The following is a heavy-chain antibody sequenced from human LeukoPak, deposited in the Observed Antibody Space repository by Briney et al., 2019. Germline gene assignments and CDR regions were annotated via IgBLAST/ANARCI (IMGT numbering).Heavy chain of an antibody. CDR2: IYYSGST. CDR3: ARSSSWYSPFDY. Sequence: PSETLSLTCTVSGGAISSYYWSWIRQPPGKGLEWIGYIYYSGSTNYNPSLKSRVTISVDTSKNQFSLKLSSVTAADTAVYYCARSSSWYSPFDYWGQGTLVTVSS. V-gene: IGHV4-59*08. D-gene: IGHD6-13*01. J-gene: IGHJ4*02. CDR1: GGAISSYY.